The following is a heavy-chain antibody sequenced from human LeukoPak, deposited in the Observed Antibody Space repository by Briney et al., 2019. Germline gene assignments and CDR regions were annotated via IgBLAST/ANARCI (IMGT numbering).Heavy chain of an antibody. Sequence: PGGSLRLSCAASGFTFSGSAMHWVRQASGKGLEWVGRIRSKANSYATAYAASVKGRFTISRDDSKNTAYLQMNSLKTEDTAVYYRTSPYCSSTSCYDYWGQGTLVTVSS. CDR3: TSPYCSSTSCYDY. V-gene: IGHV3-73*01. J-gene: IGHJ4*02. CDR2: IRSKANSYAT. D-gene: IGHD2-2*01. CDR1: GFTFSGSA.